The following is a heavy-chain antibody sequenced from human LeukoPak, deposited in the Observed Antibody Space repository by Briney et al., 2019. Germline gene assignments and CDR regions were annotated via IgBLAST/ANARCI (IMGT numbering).Heavy chain of an antibody. Sequence: PGGSLRLSCAASGFTFSSYAMHWVRQAPGKGLEYVSAISSNGGSTYYANSVKGRFTISRDDSKNTLYLQMGSLRAEDMAVYYCARAGGFSGSYNGAFDIWGQGTMVTVSS. CDR2: ISSNGGST. CDR1: GFTFSSYA. V-gene: IGHV3-64*01. J-gene: IGHJ3*02. CDR3: ARAGGFSGSYNGAFDI. D-gene: IGHD1-26*01.